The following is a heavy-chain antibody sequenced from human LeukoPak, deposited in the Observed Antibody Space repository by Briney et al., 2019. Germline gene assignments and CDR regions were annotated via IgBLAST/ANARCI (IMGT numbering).Heavy chain of an antibody. CDR2: IYSSGST. J-gene: IGHJ4*02. CDR1: GGSFSSYY. Sequence: PSETLSLTCAVYGGSFSSYYWSWIRQPPGKGLEWIGYIYSSGSTNYNPSLKSRVTISVDTSKNQFSLKLSSVTAADTAVYYCARHYSSGWYTFDYWGQGTLVTVSS. CDR3: ARHYSSGWYTFDY. D-gene: IGHD6-19*01. V-gene: IGHV4-59*08.